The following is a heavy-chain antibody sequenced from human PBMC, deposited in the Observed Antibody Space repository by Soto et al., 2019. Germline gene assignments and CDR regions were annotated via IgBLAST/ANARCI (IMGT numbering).Heavy chain of an antibody. CDR2: ISSSGTT. Sequence: PSETLSLTCSVSGGSIRDYFWTWVRQPPGKGLEWIGYISSSGTTKYNSSLKSRVTISLDTSRNHFSLKLSSVTTADTAVYFCARDRKLVIPGNYYYYGMDVWGQGTTVTVS. CDR3: ARDRKLVIPGNYYYYGMDV. V-gene: IGHV4-59*01. D-gene: IGHD3-9*01. CDR1: GGSIRDYF. J-gene: IGHJ6*02.